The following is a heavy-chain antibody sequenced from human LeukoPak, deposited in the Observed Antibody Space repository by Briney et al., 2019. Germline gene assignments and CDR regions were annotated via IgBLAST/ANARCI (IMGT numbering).Heavy chain of an antibody. CDR1: GFTFSSYA. V-gene: IGHV3-23*01. CDR2: ISGGGGST. CDR3: ATSGHSRGTPDAFDI. Sequence: PGGSLRLSCAASGFTFSSYAMSWVRQAPGKGLEWVSSISGGGGSTYYADSVKGRFTISRDNCKNTLYLQMNTLRAEDTAVYYCATSGHSRGTPDAFDIWGQGTMVTVSS. J-gene: IGHJ3*02. D-gene: IGHD3-10*01.